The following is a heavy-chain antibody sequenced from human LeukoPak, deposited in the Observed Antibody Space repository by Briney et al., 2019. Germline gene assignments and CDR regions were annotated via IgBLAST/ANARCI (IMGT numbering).Heavy chain of an antibody. V-gene: IGHV1-18*01. Sequence: ASVKVSCKASGYTFTSYVISWVRQAPGQGLEWMGWISAYNGNTNYAQKLQGRVTMTTDTSTSTAYMELRSLRSDDTAVYYCARDRLGYCSSTSCPGDPWGQGTLVTVSS. CDR3: ARDRLGYCSSTSCPGDP. CDR1: GYTFTSYV. D-gene: IGHD2-2*01. CDR2: ISAYNGNT. J-gene: IGHJ5*02.